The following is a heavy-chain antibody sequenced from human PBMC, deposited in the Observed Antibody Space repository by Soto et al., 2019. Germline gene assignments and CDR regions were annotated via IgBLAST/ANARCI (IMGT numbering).Heavy chain of an antibody. CDR2: ISGSGGST. CDR1: GFTFSSYA. Sequence: GGSLRLSCAASGFTFSSYAMSWVRQAPGKGPEWVSAISGSGGSTYYADSVKGRFTISRDNSKNTRYLQMNSLRAEDTAVYYCAKAPHYGSGPPQSLWFDPWGQGTLVTACS. V-gene: IGHV3-23*01. D-gene: IGHD3-10*01. CDR3: AKAPHYGSGPPQSLWFDP. J-gene: IGHJ5*02.